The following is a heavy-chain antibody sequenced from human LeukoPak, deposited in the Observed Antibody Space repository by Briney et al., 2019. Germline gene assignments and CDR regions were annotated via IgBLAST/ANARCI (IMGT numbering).Heavy chain of an antibody. V-gene: IGHV3-74*01. CDR1: XFTFXNXX. CDR3: AREAAAFDL. CDR2: IKTDGSST. J-gene: IGHJ2*01. Sequence: XXXAAXXFTFXNXXMHWVRXAPGXGLVWVSRIKTDGSSTSYADSVKGRFTISRDNAKNTLYLQMNSLRAEDTAVYYCAREAAAFDLWGRGTLVTVSS. D-gene: IGHD6-13*01.